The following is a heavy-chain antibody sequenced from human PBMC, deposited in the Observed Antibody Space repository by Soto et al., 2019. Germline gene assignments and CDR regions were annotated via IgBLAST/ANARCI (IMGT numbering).Heavy chain of an antibody. J-gene: IGHJ4*02. D-gene: IGHD3-10*01. CDR1: GYTFTSYG. CDR2: ISAYNGNT. V-gene: IGHV1-18*01. CDR3: ARAMSITMVRGVIGVY. Sequence: ASVKVSCKASGYTFTSYGISWVRQAPGQGLEWMGWISAYNGNTNYAQKVQGRVTMTTDTSTSTAYMELRSLRSDDTAVYYCARAMSITMVRGVIGVYWGQGTLVTVSS.